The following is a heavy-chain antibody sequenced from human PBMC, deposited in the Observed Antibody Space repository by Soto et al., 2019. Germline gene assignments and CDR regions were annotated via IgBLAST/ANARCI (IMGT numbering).Heavy chain of an antibody. CDR3: ARRLDNTLDF. CDR1: GYNFATYW. D-gene: IGHD1-20*01. J-gene: IGHJ4*02. CDR2: IYPHDSDT. Sequence: LKISCKGSGYNFATYWIGWVRQMPGKGLEWMGIIYPHDSDTRYSPSFQGQVTISADKSISTAYLQWSSLKASDAAIYYCARRLDNTLDFWGQGTLVTVSS. V-gene: IGHV5-51*01.